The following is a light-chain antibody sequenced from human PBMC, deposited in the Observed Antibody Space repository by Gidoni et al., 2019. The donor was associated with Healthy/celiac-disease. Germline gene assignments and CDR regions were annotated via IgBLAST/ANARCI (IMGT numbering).Light chain of an antibody. CDR2: LGS. V-gene: IGKV2-28*01. CDR1: QSLLHSNGYNS. J-gene: IGKJ4*01. Sequence: DIVRTQSPPSLPVTPGEPASISCRSSQSLLHSNGYNSLDWYLQKPGQSPQLLIYLGSNRASGVPDRFSGSGSGTDFTLKISRVEAEDVWVYYCMQALQTPLTFGGGTKVEIK. CDR3: MQALQTPLT.